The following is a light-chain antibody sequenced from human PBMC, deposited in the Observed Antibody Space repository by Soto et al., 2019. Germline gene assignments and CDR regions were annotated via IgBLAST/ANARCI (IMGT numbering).Light chain of an antibody. CDR3: AAWDDSLNGLVV. CDR1: SSNIGSNT. CDR2: SNN. V-gene: IGLV1-44*01. J-gene: IGLJ2*01. Sequence: QSVLTQPPSASGTPGQRVTISCSGSSSNIGSNTVNWYQQLPGTAPKLLIYSNNQRPSGVPDRFSGSKSGTSASLAISGLQSEDEADYYGAAWDDSLNGLVVFGGGTKVTVL.